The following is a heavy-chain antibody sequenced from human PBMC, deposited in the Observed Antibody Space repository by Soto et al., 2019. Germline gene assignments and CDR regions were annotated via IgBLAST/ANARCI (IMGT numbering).Heavy chain of an antibody. CDR2: ISYDGSNK. J-gene: IGHJ4*02. V-gene: IGHV3-30*18. CDR1: GFTFSSYG. D-gene: IGHD3-22*01. CDR3: AKDGKYYYDSSGYTRPYYFDY. Sequence: HPGGSLRLSCAASGFTFSSYGMHWVRQAPGKGLEWVAVISYDGSNKYYADSVKGRFTISRDNSKNTLYLQMNSLRAEDTAVYYCAKDGKYYYDSSGYTRPYYFDYWGQGTLVTVSS.